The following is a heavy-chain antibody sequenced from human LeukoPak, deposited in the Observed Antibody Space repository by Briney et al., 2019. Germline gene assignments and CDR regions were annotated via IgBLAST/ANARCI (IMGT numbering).Heavy chain of an antibody. CDR3: ARGDDYDSSGYYSYYYGMDV. CDR1: GFTFSGYW. Sequence: GGSLRLSCAASGFTFSGYWVHWVRQGPGKGLVWVSRINSDGSNTNYADSVKGRFTISRDNAKNTLYLQMNSLRAEDTAVYYCARGDDYDSSGYYSYYYGMDVWGQGTTVTVSS. CDR2: INSDGSNT. J-gene: IGHJ6*02. V-gene: IGHV3-74*01. D-gene: IGHD3-22*01.